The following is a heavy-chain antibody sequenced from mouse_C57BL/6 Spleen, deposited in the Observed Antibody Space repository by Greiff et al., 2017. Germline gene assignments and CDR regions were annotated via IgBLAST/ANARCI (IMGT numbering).Heavy chain of an antibody. D-gene: IGHD2-4*01. CDR2: ISRGSGTI. CDR1: GFTFSDYG. J-gene: IGHJ2*01. CDR3: ARSYDYDGEEFDY. V-gene: IGHV5-17*01. Sequence: EVKLMESGGGLVKPGGSLKLSCAASGFTFSDYGMHWVRQAPEKGLEWVAYISRGSGTIYYADTVKGRSTISRDNAKNTLFLQMTSLRSEDTAMYYCARSYDYDGEEFDYWGQGTTLTVSS.